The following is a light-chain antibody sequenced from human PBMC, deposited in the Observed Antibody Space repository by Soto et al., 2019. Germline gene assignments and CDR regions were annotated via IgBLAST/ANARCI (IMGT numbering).Light chain of an antibody. CDR3: GTWDSSLSAYV. CDR2: DNN. Sequence: SVLTQPPSVSAAPGQKVTISCSGSSCNIGNNYVSWYQQLPGTAPKLLIYDNNKRPSGIPDRFSGSKSGTSATLGITGLQTGDEADYYCGTWDSSLSAYVFXTGTQLTVL. J-gene: IGLJ1*01. V-gene: IGLV1-51*01. CDR1: SCNIGNNY.